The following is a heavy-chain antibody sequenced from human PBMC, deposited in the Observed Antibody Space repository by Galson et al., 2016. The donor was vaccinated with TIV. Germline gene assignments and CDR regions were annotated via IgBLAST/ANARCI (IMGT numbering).Heavy chain of an antibody. V-gene: IGHV3-53*01. D-gene: IGHD1-14*01. J-gene: IGHJ6*02. CDR2: ISDGGNT. CDR3: ARHLTTAEYFGMDV. Sequence: APGKGLEWVSLISDGGNTYYPDSVKGRFTISRDSSKNTVSLQVNSLRAEDTAVYYCARHLTTAEYFGMDVWGQGTTVTVSS.